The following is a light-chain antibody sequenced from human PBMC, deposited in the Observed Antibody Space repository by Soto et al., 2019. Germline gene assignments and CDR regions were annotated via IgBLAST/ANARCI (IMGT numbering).Light chain of an antibody. CDR2: GAS. Sequence: EIVMTQSPATLSVSPGDRATLSCRASQSVGSNLAWYQQKPGQAPRLRIYGASTRATGIAARFSGSGSGTEFTLTITSLQSADFAVYHCQQYNNWPQTFGQGTRWIS. J-gene: IGKJ1*01. V-gene: IGKV3-15*01. CDR1: QSVGSN. CDR3: QQYNNWPQT.